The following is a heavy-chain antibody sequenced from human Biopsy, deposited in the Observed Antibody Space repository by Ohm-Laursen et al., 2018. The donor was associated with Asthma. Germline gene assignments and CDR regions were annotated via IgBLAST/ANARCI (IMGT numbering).Heavy chain of an antibody. Sequence: SQTLSLTCTVSGASIKTDDHYWSWLRQPPGKGLKWVGFIHYSGSTSYNPSLKGGVTISVDTSKNQFSLKLSSVTAADTAVYYCARASVAASSNWFDPWGQGTLVTVSS. CDR3: ARASVAASSNWFDP. D-gene: IGHD6-19*01. V-gene: IGHV4-30-4*01. CDR2: IHYSGST. J-gene: IGHJ5*02. CDR1: GASIKTDDHY.